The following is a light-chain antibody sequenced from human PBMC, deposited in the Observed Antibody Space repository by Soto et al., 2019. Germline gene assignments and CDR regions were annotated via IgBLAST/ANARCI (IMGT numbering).Light chain of an antibody. CDR1: SSNIGAGYD. CDR2: GNS. Sequence: QSALTQPPSVSGAPGQRVTISCTGSSSNIGAGYDVHWYQQLPGTAPKLLIYGNSNRPSGVPDRFSGSKSGTSASLAITGLQDEDEADYYCQSYDSSLSGVVFGGGTKVTVL. J-gene: IGLJ2*01. V-gene: IGLV1-40*01. CDR3: QSYDSSLSGVV.